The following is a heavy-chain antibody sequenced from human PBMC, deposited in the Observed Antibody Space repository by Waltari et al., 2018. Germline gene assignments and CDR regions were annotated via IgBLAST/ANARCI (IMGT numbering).Heavy chain of an antibody. Sequence: EVQLVESGGGLVQPGGSLRRPCAASGFTFSSYDMRWVRQAPGKGLEWVSAISGSGGSTYYADSVKGRFTISRDNSKNTLYLQMNSLRAEDTAVYYCAKDSPRGGSSWWGQGTLVTVSS. CDR2: ISGSGGST. J-gene: IGHJ4*02. CDR3: AKDSPRGGSSW. CDR1: GFTFSSYD. D-gene: IGHD6-13*01. V-gene: IGHV3-23*04.